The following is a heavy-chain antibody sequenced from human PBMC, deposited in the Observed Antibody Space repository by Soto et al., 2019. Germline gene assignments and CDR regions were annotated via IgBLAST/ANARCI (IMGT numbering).Heavy chain of an antibody. CDR1: GGSFSGYY. J-gene: IGHJ6*03. CDR3: ARSGTVTTYYYYYMDV. V-gene: IGHV4-34*01. CDR2: INHSGST. Sequence: SETLSLTCAVYGGSFSGYYWSWIRQPPGKGLEWIGEINHSGSTNYNPSLKSRVTISVDTSKNQFSLKLSSVTAADTAVYYCARSGTVTTYYYYYMDVWGKGTTVTVSS. D-gene: IGHD4-17*01.